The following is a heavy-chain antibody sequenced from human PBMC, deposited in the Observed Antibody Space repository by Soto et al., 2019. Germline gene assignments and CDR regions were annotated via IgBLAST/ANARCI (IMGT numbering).Heavy chain of an antibody. Sequence: SETLSLTCTVPGGSIYRSGYYWGWIRQPPGRGLEWIGNIDYNGVTYSNPSLKSRVTISRDTSKNQFSLKLTSVTAADTALYYCGKVLVGATGHTDSDSWGQGTMVTVSS. V-gene: IGHV4-39*01. D-gene: IGHD2-15*01. CDR3: GKVLVGATGHTDSDS. CDR1: GGSIYRSGYY. CDR2: IDYNGVT. J-gene: IGHJ4*03.